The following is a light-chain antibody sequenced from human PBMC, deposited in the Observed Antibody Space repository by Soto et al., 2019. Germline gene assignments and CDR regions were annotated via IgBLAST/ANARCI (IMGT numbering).Light chain of an antibody. J-gene: IGKJ1*01. CDR1: QSISSW. V-gene: IGKV1-5*01. CDR2: DAS. Sequence: DIQMTQSPSTLSASVGDRVTITCRASQSISSWLAWYQQKPGKAPKLLIYDASSLESGVPSRFSGSGSGTGFTTAISNLQPDDFATYYRQQYNSYYQRFCQGTKVEIK. CDR3: QQYNSYYQR.